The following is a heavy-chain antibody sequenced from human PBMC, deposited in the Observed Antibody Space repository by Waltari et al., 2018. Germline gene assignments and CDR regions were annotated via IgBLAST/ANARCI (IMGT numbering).Heavy chain of an antibody. CDR2: INPAGGGT. CDR1: GYTFRDYY. CDR3: AREGAAMVIRYNYYMDV. J-gene: IGHJ6*03. D-gene: IGHD5-18*01. V-gene: IGHV1-2*02. Sequence: QVQLVQSGAEVGKPGASVKVSCKASGYTFRDYYIHWVRQAPGQGLEWMGRINPAGGGTNYERKFQGRVTMTRDTSIRTVYMELSSLRYDDRAVYYCAREGAAMVIRYNYYMDVWGKGTTVTISS.